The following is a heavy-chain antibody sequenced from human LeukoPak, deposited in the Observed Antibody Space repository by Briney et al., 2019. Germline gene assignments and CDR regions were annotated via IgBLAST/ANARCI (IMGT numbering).Heavy chain of an antibody. Sequence: SETLSLTCAVYGGSFSGYYWSWIRQPPGKGLEWIGEINHSGSTNYNPSLKSRVTISVDTSKNQFSLKLSSVTAADTAAYYCARDPRDSSGYYDYWGQGTLVTVSS. V-gene: IGHV4-34*01. D-gene: IGHD3-22*01. CDR2: INHSGST. CDR3: ARDPRDSSGYYDY. CDR1: GGSFSGYY. J-gene: IGHJ4*02.